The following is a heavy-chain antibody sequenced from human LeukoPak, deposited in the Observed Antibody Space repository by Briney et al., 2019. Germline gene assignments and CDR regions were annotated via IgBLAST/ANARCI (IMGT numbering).Heavy chain of an antibody. CDR1: GFSFGNYW. V-gene: IGHV3-23*01. D-gene: IGHD2-21*02. CDR2: ISGSGDST. J-gene: IGHJ4*02. Sequence: GGSLRLSCAGSGFSFGNYWMSWARQTPGKGLEWVSSISGSGDSTFYADSVKGRFSISRDNSKNTLYLQVNGLRTEDTAVYYCAKDRLLNCRGDCYIFDYWGQGTVVTVSS. CDR3: AKDRLLNCRGDCYIFDY.